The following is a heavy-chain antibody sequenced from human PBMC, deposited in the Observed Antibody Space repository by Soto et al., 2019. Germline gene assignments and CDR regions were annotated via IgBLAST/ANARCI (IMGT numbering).Heavy chain of an antibody. CDR1: GFTFVDYA. Sequence: EVQLVESGGGLVQPGRSLRLSCAASGFTFVDYAIHWVRQAPGKGLEWVSGISWNGVKIGYADSVKGRFTISRDNAKISVYLQMNSLRAEDTALYYCAKDRSSAAYYFDYWGRGTLVTVSS. V-gene: IGHV3-9*01. CDR2: ISWNGVKI. D-gene: IGHD2-2*01. J-gene: IGHJ4*02. CDR3: AKDRSSAAYYFDY.